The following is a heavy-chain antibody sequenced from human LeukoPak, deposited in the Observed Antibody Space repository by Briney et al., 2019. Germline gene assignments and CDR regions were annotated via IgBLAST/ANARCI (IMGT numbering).Heavy chain of an antibody. CDR2: INPNSGDT. Sequence: ASVKVSCKASAYRFIGSYLHWVRQAPGQGLEWMGWINPNSGDTGYAEKFQGRVTMTRDTSISTAYMELSRLRSDDTAVYYCARDGPPCSGGSCYPYWGQGTLVTVSS. V-gene: IGHV1-2*02. D-gene: IGHD2-15*01. CDR1: AYRFIGSY. J-gene: IGHJ4*02. CDR3: ARDGPPCSGGSCYPY.